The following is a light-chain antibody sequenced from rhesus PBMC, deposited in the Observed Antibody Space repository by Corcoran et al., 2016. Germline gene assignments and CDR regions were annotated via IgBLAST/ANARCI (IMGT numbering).Light chain of an antibody. CDR1: QSISSW. J-gene: IGKJ2*01. CDR2: KAS. Sequence: DIQMTQSPSSLSASVGDTVTITCRASQSISSWLAWYQQKPGKAPRLLIYKASSLQGGVPARFSGSGSGTDFTLTISSLQPEDFATYYCQQGYSTPYSFGQGTKVEIK. V-gene: IGKV1-22*01. CDR3: QQGYSTPYS.